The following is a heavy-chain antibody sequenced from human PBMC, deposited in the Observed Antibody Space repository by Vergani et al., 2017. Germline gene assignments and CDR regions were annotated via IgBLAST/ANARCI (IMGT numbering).Heavy chain of an antibody. V-gene: IGHV1-2*02. J-gene: IGHJ4*02. Sequence: QVQLVQSGAEVKKPGASVKVSCKASGYTFTGYYMHWVRQAPGQGLEWMGWINPNRGVTNYAQKFQGRVTMTRDTSISTAYMELSRLRSDETAVYYCARDPSDGWGQGTLVTVSS. CDR3: ARDPSDG. D-gene: IGHD5-24*01. CDR1: GYTFTGYY. CDR2: INPNRGVT.